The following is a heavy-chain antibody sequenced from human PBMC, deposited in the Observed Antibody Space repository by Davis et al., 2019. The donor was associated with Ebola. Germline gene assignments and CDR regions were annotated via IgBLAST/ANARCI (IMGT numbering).Heavy chain of an antibody. CDR2: IIPIFGTA. CDR3: ARAPVGDYYYYYGMDV. J-gene: IGHJ6*02. V-gene: IGHV1-69*06. Sequence: SVKVSCKASGGTFSSYAISWVRQPPGHGLEWMGGIIPIFGTANYAQKFQGRVTITADKSTSTAYMELSSLRSEDTAVYYCARAPVGDYYYYYGMDVWGQGTTVTVSS. CDR1: GGTFSSYA. D-gene: IGHD1-26*01.